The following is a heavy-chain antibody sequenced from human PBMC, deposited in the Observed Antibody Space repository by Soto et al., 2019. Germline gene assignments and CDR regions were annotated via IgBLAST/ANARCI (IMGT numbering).Heavy chain of an antibody. V-gene: IGHV3-7*01. D-gene: IGHD5-18*01. CDR3: AREYRYLFDY. Sequence: GGSLRLSCAASGFTFSSSWMSWVRQAPGKGLEWVANIKQDGSDKYYVDSVKGRFTISRDNAKNSLYLQMNSLRAADTAVYYCAREYRYLFDYWGQGTLVTVSS. CDR2: IKQDGSDK. J-gene: IGHJ4*02. CDR1: GFTFSSSW.